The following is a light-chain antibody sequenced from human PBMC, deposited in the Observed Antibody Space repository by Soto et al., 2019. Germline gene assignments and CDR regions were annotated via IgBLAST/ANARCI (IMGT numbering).Light chain of an antibody. CDR1: SSDVGGYNY. V-gene: IGLV2-14*01. J-gene: IGLJ1*01. CDR3: SSFTSSTTYV. CDR2: DVS. Sequence: QSVLTQPASVSGSPGQSITISCTGTSSDVGGYNYVSWYQQHPGKAPKVMIYDVSNRPSGVSNRFSGSKSGNTASLTISGLQAEDEDDYYCSSFTSSTTYVFGTGTKLTVL.